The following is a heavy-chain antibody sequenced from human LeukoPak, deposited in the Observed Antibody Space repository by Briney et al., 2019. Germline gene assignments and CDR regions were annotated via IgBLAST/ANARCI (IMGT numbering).Heavy chain of an antibody. CDR3: ARAPSSDHYYYYYMDV. CDR2: IYYSGST. D-gene: IGHD6-25*01. V-gene: IGHV4-59*01. J-gene: IGHJ6*03. CDR1: GGSISSYY. Sequence: SETLSLTCTVSGGSISSYYWSWIRRPPGKGLEWIGYIYYSGSTNYNPSLKSRVTISVDTSKNQFSLKLSSVTAADTAVYYCARAPSSDHYYYYYMDVWGKGTTVTVSS.